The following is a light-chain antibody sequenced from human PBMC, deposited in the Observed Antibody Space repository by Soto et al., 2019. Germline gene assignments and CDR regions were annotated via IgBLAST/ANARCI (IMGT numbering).Light chain of an antibody. CDR2: DTT. V-gene: IGLV7-46*01. Sequence: QAVVTQEPSLTVSPGGTVTLTCGSSTGAVTSGHYPYWFQQKPGQAPRTLIYDTTNKHSWTPARFSGSLIGGKAALTLSGAQPEDEADYYCFLSYNSARPVVFGGGTKLTVL. J-gene: IGLJ2*01. CDR1: TGAVTSGHY. CDR3: FLSYNSARPVV.